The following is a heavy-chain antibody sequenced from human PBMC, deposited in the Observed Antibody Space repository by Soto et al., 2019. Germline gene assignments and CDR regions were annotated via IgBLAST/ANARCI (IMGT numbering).Heavy chain of an antibody. CDR2: IGAYNGNT. J-gene: IGHJ6*02. Sequence: SVEVCCKACGYTFTSYCISWARQALGQGLEWMGWIGAYNGNTNYAQKLQGRVTMTTDTSTSTAYMELRSLRSDDTAVYYCAKDKDWSGVYGMDVWGQGTTVTVSS. CDR1: GYTFTSYC. CDR3: AKDKDWSGVYGMDV. D-gene: IGHD3-3*01. V-gene: IGHV1-18*04.